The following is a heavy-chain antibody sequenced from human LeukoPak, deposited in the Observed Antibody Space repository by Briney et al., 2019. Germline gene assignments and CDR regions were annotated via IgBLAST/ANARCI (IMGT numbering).Heavy chain of an antibody. CDR3: ARDGLDYYDSSGYYYVFDY. D-gene: IGHD3-22*01. J-gene: IGHJ4*02. CDR1: GFTFSDYY. V-gene: IGHV3-11*01. CDR2: ISSSGSTI. Sequence: PGGSLRLSCAASGFTFSDYYMSWIRQAPGEGLEWVSYISSSGSTIYYADSVKGRFTISRDNAKNSLYLQMNSLRAEDTAVYYCARDGLDYYDSSGYYYVFDYWGQGTLVTVSS.